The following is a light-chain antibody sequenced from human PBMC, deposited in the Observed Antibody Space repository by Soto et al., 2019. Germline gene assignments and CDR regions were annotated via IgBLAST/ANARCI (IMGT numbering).Light chain of an antibody. CDR2: EAS. CDR3: QEYRT. CDR1: KKVSSSC. Sequence: EMMLSQSPGTLFLSPGERATLSCRPSKKVSSSCLAWYQKNPGQAPRLLIYEASSRAPGIPDRFSGSGSGTDFTLTISRLEPEDFAGYYCQEYRTFGQGTMVDI. V-gene: IGKV3-20*01. J-gene: IGKJ1*01.